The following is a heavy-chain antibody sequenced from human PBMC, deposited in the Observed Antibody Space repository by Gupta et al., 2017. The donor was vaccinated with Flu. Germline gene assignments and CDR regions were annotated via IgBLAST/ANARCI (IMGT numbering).Heavy chain of an antibody. J-gene: IGHJ6*02. V-gene: IGHV3-21*02. Sequence: EERLLESGGGLVRPGGSLRLSCVASGFTFSTYTFNWFRQAPGTGLEWLASISRSSGYIYYADSVKGRVTISRDNSKTSLYLQMNSLRDEDTALYYCARLGGSGTAFHYFYGLDVWGRGTAVTVSS. CDR3: ARLGGSGTAFHYFYGLDV. CDR1: GFTFSTYT. D-gene: IGHD2-15*01. CDR2: ISRSSGYI.